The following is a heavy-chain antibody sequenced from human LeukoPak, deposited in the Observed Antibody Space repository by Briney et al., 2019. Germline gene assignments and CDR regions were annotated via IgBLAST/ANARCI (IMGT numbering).Heavy chain of an antibody. Sequence: SQTLSLTCGVYGGSFSGYYWSCIRQPPGKGLEWIREINPRGSTNYNPSLKSRVTLSADTSKNQFSLTLNSVTAADTAVYYCARRRLGYYFDYWGQGTLVTVSS. CDR2: INPRGST. CDR1: GGSFSGYY. CDR3: ARRRLGYYFDY. J-gene: IGHJ4*02. V-gene: IGHV4-34*01. D-gene: IGHD5-24*01.